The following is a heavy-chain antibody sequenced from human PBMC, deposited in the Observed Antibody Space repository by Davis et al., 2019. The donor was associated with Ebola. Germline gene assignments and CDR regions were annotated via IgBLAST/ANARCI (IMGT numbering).Heavy chain of an antibody. CDR2: IYYSGIP. Sequence: MPGGSLRLSCAASGFTFSSYAMSWIRQLPGKGLEWIGYIYYSGIPYSNPSLGSRVTISVDTSKNQFSLNLSSVTAADTAVYYCARLRTEMASFYFEYWGQGTLVTVSS. D-gene: IGHD5-24*01. V-gene: IGHV4-59*06. CDR1: GFTFSSYA. J-gene: IGHJ4*02. CDR3: ARLRTEMASFYFEY.